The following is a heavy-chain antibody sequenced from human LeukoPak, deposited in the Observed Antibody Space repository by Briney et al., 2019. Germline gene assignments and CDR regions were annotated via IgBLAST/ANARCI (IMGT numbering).Heavy chain of an antibody. J-gene: IGHJ4*02. D-gene: IGHD7-27*01. CDR3: ARGVDLGYFDY. CDR1: GYTFTCYY. CDR2: INPNSGGT. V-gene: IGHV1-2*06. Sequence: ASVKVSCKASGYTFTCYYMHWVRQAPGQGLEWMGRINPNSGGTNYAQKFQGRVIMTRDTSISTAYMEMSRLRSDDTAVYYCARGVDLGYFDYWGQGTLVTVSA.